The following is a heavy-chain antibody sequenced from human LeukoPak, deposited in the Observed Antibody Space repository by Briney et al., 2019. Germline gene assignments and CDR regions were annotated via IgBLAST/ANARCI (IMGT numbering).Heavy chain of an antibody. CDR3: ARGPPSALLYCNGRNCYSGLFDP. CDR2: INAGYGDT. Sequence: ASVEVSCKASGYTFTKYVIHWVRQAPGQRLEWMGWINAGYGDTKYSQKFQGRVTITRDTSASTVYMELSSLRSEDTAMYYCARGPPSALLYCNGRNCYSGLFDPWGQGTLVTVSS. V-gene: IGHV1-3*01. D-gene: IGHD2-15*01. J-gene: IGHJ5*02. CDR1: GYTFTKYV.